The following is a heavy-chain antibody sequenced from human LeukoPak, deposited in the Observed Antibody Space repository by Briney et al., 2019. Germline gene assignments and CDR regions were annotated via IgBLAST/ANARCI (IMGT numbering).Heavy chain of an antibody. CDR3: ARALNYDFWSGFHY. V-gene: IGHV4-59*01. CDR2: IYYSGST. CDR1: GGSISSYY. Sequence: SETLSLTCTVSGGSISSYYWSWIRQPPGKGPEWIGYIYYSGSTNYNPSLKSRVTISVDTSKNQFSLKLSSVTAADTAVYYCARALNYDFWSGFHYWGQGTLVTVSS. J-gene: IGHJ4*02. D-gene: IGHD3-3*01.